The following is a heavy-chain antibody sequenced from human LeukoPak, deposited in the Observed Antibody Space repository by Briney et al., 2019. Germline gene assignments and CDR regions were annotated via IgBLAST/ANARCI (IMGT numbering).Heavy chain of an antibody. Sequence: GESLKISCKGSGYNFTSYWITWVRQMPGKGLEWMGRIDPSDSYTNYSPSFQGHVTISADKSISTAYLQWSSLKASDTAMYYCVRRRGYDWYNWFDPWGQGTLVTVPS. CDR3: VRRRGYDWYNWFDP. CDR1: GYNFTSYW. D-gene: IGHD5-12*01. V-gene: IGHV5-10-1*01. CDR2: IDPSDSYT. J-gene: IGHJ5*02.